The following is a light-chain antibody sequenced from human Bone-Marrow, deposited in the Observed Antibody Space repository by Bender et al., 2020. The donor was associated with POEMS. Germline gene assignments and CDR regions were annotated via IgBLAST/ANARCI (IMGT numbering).Light chain of an antibody. V-gene: IGLV3-1*01. CDR2: EDK. Sequence: SYELTQPPSVSVSPGQPASIPCSGDRLGNKYVSWYQQRPGQSPVLVIYEDKKRPSGIPERFSGSNSGNTATLTISETQAMDEGDYYCQAWDSSTGVFGTGTKVTVL. J-gene: IGLJ1*01. CDR1: RLGNKY. CDR3: QAWDSSTGV.